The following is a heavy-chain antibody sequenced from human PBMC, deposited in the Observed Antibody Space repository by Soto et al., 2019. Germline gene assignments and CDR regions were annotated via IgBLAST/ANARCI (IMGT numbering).Heavy chain of an antibody. Sequence: SETLSLTCTVSGGSISSGGYYWSWIRQHPGKGLEWIGEINHSGSTNYNPSLKSRVTISVDTSKNQFSLKLSSVTAADTAVYYCARGGSSSWATYRSAGYGMDVWGQGTTVTVSS. D-gene: IGHD6-13*01. V-gene: IGHV4-31*03. J-gene: IGHJ6*02. CDR2: INHSGST. CDR3: ARGGSSSWATYRSAGYGMDV. CDR1: GGSISSGGYY.